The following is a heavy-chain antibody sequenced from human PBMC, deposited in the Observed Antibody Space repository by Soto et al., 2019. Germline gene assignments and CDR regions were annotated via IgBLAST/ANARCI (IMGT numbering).Heavy chain of an antibody. CDR1: GYTFTRYY. V-gene: IGHV1-8*01. CDR3: AASRGYSYGYGYDILTGYYLYYYYGMDV. CDR2: MNPNSGNT. D-gene: IGHD3-9*01. Sequence: ASVKVSCKASGYTFTRYYINWVRQATGQGLEWMGWMNPNSGNTGYAQKFQGRVTMTRNTSISTAYMELSSLRSEDTAVYYCAASRGYSYGYGYDILTGYYLYYYYGMDVWGQGTTVTVSS. J-gene: IGHJ6*02.